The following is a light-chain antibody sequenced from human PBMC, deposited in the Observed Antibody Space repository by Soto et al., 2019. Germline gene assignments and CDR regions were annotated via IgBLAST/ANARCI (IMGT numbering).Light chain of an antibody. J-gene: IGKJ2*02. V-gene: IGKV4-1*01. Sequence: DIVMTQSPDSLAVSLGERATINCKSSQSVLSSSNNKNYFAWYQQKPGQPPKLLIYWASTRESGVPDRLSGSGSGTDFTLTISSLQAEDVAVYYCQQYYSTPCTFGQGTKLEIK. CDR2: WAS. CDR3: QQYYSTPCT. CDR1: QSVLSSSNNKNY.